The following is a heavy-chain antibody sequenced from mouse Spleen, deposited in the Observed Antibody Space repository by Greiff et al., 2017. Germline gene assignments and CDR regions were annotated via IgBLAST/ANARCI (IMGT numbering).Heavy chain of an antibody. D-gene: IGHD1-1*01. Sequence: VQLQQSGAELVRPGASVKLSCKASGYTFTDYYINWVKQRPGQGLEWIARIYPGSGNTYYNEKFKGKATLTAEKSSSTAYMQLSSLTSEDSAVYFCAREITTVVAKGWFAYWGQGTLVTVSA. V-gene: IGHV1-76*01. CDR3: AREITTVVAKGWFAY. J-gene: IGHJ3*01. CDR1: GYTFTDYY. CDR2: IYPGSGNT.